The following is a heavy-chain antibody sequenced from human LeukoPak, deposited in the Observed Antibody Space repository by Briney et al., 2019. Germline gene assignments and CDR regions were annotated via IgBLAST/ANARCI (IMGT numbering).Heavy chain of an antibody. CDR1: GGTFSSYA. CDR2: IIPIFGTA. CDR3: ARRPGYCSGGSCYSESKRYYFDY. J-gene: IGHJ4*02. V-gene: IGHV1-69*01. Sequence: GASVKVSCKASGGTFSSYAINWVRQAPGQGLEWMGGIIPIFGTANYAQKFQGRVTITADESTSTAYMELSSLRSEDTAVYCCARRPGYCSGGSCYSESKRYYFDYWGQGTLVTVSS. D-gene: IGHD2-15*01.